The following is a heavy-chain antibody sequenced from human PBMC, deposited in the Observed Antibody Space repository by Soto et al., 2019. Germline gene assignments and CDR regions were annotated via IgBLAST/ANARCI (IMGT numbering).Heavy chain of an antibody. V-gene: IGHV4-31*03. CDR1: GVSINNHPYF. J-gene: IGHJ4*01. Sequence: PSETLSLTCTVSGVSINNHPYFWGWIRQHPEKGLEWIGYIYSSGTTYFNPSLLSRVGMSLDTSGNRFSLRLTSVPAADTAVYYSARGADYGDTVREYFFDFWGQGALVTVSS. D-gene: IGHD4-17*01. CDR3: ARGADYGDTVREYFFDF. CDR2: IYSSGTT.